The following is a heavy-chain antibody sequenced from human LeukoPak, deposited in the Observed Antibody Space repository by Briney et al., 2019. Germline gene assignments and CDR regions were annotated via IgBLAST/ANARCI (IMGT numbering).Heavy chain of an antibody. J-gene: IGHJ4*02. CDR3: ARTLTFGGVIVIPNYFDY. CDR1: GYTFTSYG. Sequence: ASVKVSCKAPGYTFTSYGISWVRQAPGQGLEWMGWISAYNGNTNYAQKLQGRVTMTTDTSTSTAYMELRSLRSDDTAVYYCARTLTFGGVIVIPNYFDYWGQGTLVTVSS. D-gene: IGHD3-16*02. V-gene: IGHV1-18*01. CDR2: ISAYNGNT.